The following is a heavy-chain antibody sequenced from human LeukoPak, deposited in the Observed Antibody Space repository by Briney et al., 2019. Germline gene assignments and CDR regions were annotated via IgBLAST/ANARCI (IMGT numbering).Heavy chain of an antibody. V-gene: IGHV1-69*04. Sequence: ASVKVSCKASGGTFSSYAISWVRQAPGQGLEWMGRIIPILGIANYAQKFQGRVTITADKSTSTAYMELSSLRSEDTAVYYCARFGCRGRSGGSCYSPHNWFDPWGQGTLVTVSS. CDR2: IIPILGIA. J-gene: IGHJ5*02. CDR1: GGTFSSYA. D-gene: IGHD2-15*01. CDR3: ARFGCRGRSGGSCYSPHNWFDP.